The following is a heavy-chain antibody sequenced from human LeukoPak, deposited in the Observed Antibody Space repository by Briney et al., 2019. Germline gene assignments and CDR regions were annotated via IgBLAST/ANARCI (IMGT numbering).Heavy chain of an antibody. CDR3: ARHDAGIAARPFDN. CDR1: GGSISTYY. V-gene: IGHV4-4*09. D-gene: IGHD6-6*01. Sequence: SESLSLTCTVSGGSISTYYWSWIRRPPGKGLEWIAYIHASGPTNYNPSLKSRITISVDTSKNQFSLKLSSVTAADTAVYYCARHDAGIAARPFDNWGQGTLVTVSS. CDR2: IHASGPT. J-gene: IGHJ4*02.